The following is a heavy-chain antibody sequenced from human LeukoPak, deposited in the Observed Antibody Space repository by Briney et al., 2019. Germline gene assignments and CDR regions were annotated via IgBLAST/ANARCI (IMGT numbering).Heavy chain of an antibody. V-gene: IGHV1-69*06. D-gene: IGHD4-23*01. CDR3: ARVDGGNSVDY. CDR2: IIPIFGTA. J-gene: IGHJ4*02. CDR1: GGTFSSYA. Sequence: GASVKVSCKASGGTFSSYAISWVRQAPGRGLEWMGGIIPIFGTANYAQRFQGRVTITADKSTSTAYMELSSLRSEDTAVYYCARVDGGNSVDYWGQGTLVTVSS.